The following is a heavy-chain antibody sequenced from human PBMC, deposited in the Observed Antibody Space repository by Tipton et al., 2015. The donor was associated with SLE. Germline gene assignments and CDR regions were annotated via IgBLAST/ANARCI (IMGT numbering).Heavy chain of an antibody. D-gene: IGHD2-8*01. CDR2: ISYSGGT. V-gene: IGHV4-31*03. J-gene: IGHJ4*02. CDR1: GASISSGAIY. Sequence: TLSLTCSVSGASISSGAIYWSWFRHHPGKGLEWIGYISYSGGTYYNPTLKSRVTLSVDTSKNQLSLKLSSLTAADTAIYYCARGYCSDGVCYGFGFFDYWGQGNLVTVSS. CDR3: ARGYCSDGVCYGFGFFDY.